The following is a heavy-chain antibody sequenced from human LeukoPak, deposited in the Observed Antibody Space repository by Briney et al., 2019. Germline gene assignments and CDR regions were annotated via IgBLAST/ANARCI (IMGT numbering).Heavy chain of an antibody. J-gene: IGHJ4*02. D-gene: IGHD1-26*01. CDR2: ISGSGGST. V-gene: IGHV3-23*01. CDR1: GFTFSSYA. Sequence: GGSLRLSCAASGFTFSSYAMSWVRQAPGKGLEWVSGISGSGGSTYYADSVKGRFAISRDKSKNTLYLQMNSLRAEDTAVYHCAKSAGNYYRGFDYWGQGTLVTVSS. CDR3: AKSAGNYYRGFDY.